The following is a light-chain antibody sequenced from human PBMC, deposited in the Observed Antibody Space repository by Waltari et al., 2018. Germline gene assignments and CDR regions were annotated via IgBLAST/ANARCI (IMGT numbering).Light chain of an antibody. CDR2: GAS. CDR1: QSVSSS. CDR3: QQYSNWPYS. J-gene: IGKJ2*03. Sequence: EIVLTQSPATLSLSPGERANLSCRASQSVSSSLAWYQQKPGQAPRLLIYGASSRATGIPDRFSGSGSGTDFTLTISSLEPEDFAVYYCQQYSNWPYSFGQGTKVEIK. V-gene: IGKV3-15*01.